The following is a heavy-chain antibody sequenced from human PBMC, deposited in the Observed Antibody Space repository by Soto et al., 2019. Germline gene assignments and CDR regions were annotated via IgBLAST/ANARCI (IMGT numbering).Heavy chain of an antibody. CDR1: GFTFSSYS. J-gene: IGHJ6*02. D-gene: IGHD3-3*01. V-gene: IGHV3-21*01. CDR2: ISSSSSYI. Sequence: LRLSCAASGFTFSSYSMNWVRQAPGKGLEWVSSISSSSSYIYYADSVKGRFTISRDNAKNSLYLQMNSLRAEDTAVYYCARVDYDFWSGYYPNYYGMDVWGQGTTVTVSS. CDR3: ARVDYDFWSGYYPNYYGMDV.